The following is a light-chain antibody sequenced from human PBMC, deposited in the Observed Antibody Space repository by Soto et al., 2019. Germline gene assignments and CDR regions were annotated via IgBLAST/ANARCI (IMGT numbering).Light chain of an antibody. J-gene: IGKJ3*01. CDR1: QSVSSS. Sequence: EIVMTQSPATLSVSPGERVTLSCRASQSVSSSLAWYQQKPGQAPRLLIYGASTKDTGITARFSGSGSGTEFTLTISSLQSEDFAGYYCQQYNNWPPFTFGPGTKVDIK. CDR2: GAS. V-gene: IGKV3-15*01. CDR3: QQYNNWPPFT.